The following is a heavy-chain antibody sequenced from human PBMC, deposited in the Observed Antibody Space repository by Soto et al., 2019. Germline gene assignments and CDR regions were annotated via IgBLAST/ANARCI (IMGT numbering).Heavy chain of an antibody. D-gene: IGHD3-16*01. J-gene: IGHJ4*02. CDR2: ISSDGTNK. CDR1: GFIFSNFG. V-gene: IGHV3-30-3*01. Sequence: QVQLVESGGGVVQPGRSLRLSCAASGFIFSNFGMHWVRQAPGKGLEWVAVISSDGTNKYYADSVKGRFTISRDNSKNTLYVQMNSLRADDTAVYYCVTELGGFEYWGQGTLLTVSS. CDR3: VTELGGFEY.